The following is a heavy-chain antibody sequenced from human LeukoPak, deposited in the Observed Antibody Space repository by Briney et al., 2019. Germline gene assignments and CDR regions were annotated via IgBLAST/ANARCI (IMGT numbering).Heavy chain of an antibody. CDR1: GYSFTTYW. J-gene: IGHJ6*02. CDR2: ISPGDFDT. V-gene: IGHV5-51*01. CDR3: ARHQGGMDA. Sequence: GESLKISCKASGYSFTTYWVAWVRQMPGKGLEWMGMISPGDFDTRYTPSFKGQVTISADKSISTAYLQWSSLKASDTATYYCARHQGGMDAWGQGTTVTVSS.